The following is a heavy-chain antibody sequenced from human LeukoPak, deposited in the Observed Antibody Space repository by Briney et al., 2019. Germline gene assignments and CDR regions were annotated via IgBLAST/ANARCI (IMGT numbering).Heavy chain of an antibody. V-gene: IGHV1-8*02. Sequence: ASVKVSCKSSGYTFTSYGLSWVRQAPGQGLEWMGWMNPNSGNTGYAQKFQGRVTMTRNTSISTAYMELSSLRSEDTAVYYCAREGRSWYFRGVYWFDPWGQGTLVTVSS. CDR2: MNPNSGNT. D-gene: IGHD6-13*01. CDR1: GYTFTSYG. CDR3: AREGRSWYFRGVYWFDP. J-gene: IGHJ5*02.